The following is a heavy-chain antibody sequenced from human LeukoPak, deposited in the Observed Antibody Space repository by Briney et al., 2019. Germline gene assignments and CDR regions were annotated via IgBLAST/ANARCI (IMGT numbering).Heavy chain of an antibody. V-gene: IGHV3-23*01. D-gene: IGHD3-22*01. CDR1: GFTFSSYA. J-gene: IGHJ4*02. Sequence: GGSLRLSCAASGFTFSSYAMSWVRQAPGKGLEWVSAISGSGGSTYYADSVKGRFTISRDNSKNTLYLQMNSLRAEDTAVYYCAKGDRHDSSGYPGDLIGYWGQGTLVTAAS. CDR2: ISGSGGST. CDR3: AKGDRHDSSGYPGDLIGY.